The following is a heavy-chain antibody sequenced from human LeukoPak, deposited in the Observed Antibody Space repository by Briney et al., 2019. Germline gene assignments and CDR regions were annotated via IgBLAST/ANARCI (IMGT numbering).Heavy chain of an antibody. D-gene: IGHD2-2*01. J-gene: IGHJ3*01. CDR1: GVTLNDTW. Sequence: GGSLRLSCVASGVTLNDTWVTWFRQAPGTGLDLFGRIKDNSDGGTADYATAVKGRFTISREDSKNMVFLQMTSLKIEDTGAYHCTTAPCSTGSCDPDDAFDVWGLGTMVTVSS. V-gene: IGHV3-15*01. CDR3: TTAPCSTGSCDPDDAFDV. CDR2: IKDNSDGGTA.